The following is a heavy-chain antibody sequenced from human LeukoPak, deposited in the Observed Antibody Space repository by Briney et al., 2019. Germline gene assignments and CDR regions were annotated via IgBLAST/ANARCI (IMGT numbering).Heavy chain of an antibody. J-gene: IGHJ4*02. CDR2: IYHSGST. CDR3: ARGLGYYDSSLGY. CDR1: GGSISSSNW. V-gene: IGHV4-4*02. D-gene: IGHD3-22*01. Sequence: SGTLSLTCAVSGGSISSSNWWSWVRQPPGKGLEWIGEIYHSGSTNYNPSLKSRVAISVDTSKNQFSLKLSSVTAADTAVYYCARGLGYYDSSLGYWGQGTLVTVSS.